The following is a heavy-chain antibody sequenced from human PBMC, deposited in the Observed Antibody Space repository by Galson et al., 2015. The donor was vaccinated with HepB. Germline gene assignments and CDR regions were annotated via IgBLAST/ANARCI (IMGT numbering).Heavy chain of an antibody. D-gene: IGHD2-21*01. CDR1: GFTFSSYA. V-gene: IGHV3-23*01. Sequence: SLRLSCAASGFTFSSYAMSWVRQAPGKGLEWVSAISGSGGSTYYADSVKGRFTISRDNSKNTLNLQMNSLRAEDTAVYYCAKDHGAVPYCGGDCSPFDYWGQGTLVTVSS. CDR2: ISGSGGST. CDR3: AKDHGAVPYCGGDCSPFDY. J-gene: IGHJ4*02.